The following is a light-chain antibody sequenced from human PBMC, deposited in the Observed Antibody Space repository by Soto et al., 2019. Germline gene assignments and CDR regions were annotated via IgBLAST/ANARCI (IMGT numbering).Light chain of an antibody. CDR3: QQYNTDSRI. CDR2: DAS. J-gene: IGKJ1*01. CDR1: QTIDTW. V-gene: IGKV1-5*01. Sequence: DIQMTQSPSTLSASVGDRVTITCRASQTIDTWLAWYQQKPGKAPKLLIYDASSLESGVPSSFSGSGSGTEFTLSINSLQPDDFATYYCQQYNTDSRIFGQGTKVDIK.